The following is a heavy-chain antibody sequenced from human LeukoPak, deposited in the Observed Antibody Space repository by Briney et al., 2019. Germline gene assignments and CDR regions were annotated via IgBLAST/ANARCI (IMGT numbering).Heavy chain of an antibody. V-gene: IGHV3-7*01. CDR1: GFTFSSYW. D-gene: IGHD5-12*01. CDR3: ARSPSTYGGYFVY. CDR2: IKQDGSEK. J-gene: IGHJ4*02. Sequence: GGSLRLSCAASGFTFSSYWMSWVRQAPGKGLEWVANIKQDGSEKYYVDSVKGRFTISRDNAENSLYLQMNSLRAEDTAVYYCARSPSTYGGYFVYWGQGTLVTVSS.